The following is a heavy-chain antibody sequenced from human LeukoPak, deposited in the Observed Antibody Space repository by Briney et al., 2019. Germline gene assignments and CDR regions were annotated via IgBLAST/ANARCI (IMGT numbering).Heavy chain of an antibody. CDR1: GITLSHYA. D-gene: IGHD6-13*01. CDR2: ITHDGGKE. J-gene: IGHJ6*02. V-gene: IGHV3-30*18. Sequence: PGGSLRLSCEASGITLSHYAMSWVRQAPGKGLEWVAVITHDGGKEYHADSVKGRFTISRDNSKNTLYLQMNSLRPEDTAVYYCAKDRGSSSSAYGMDVWGQGTTVTVSS. CDR3: AKDRGSSSSAYGMDV.